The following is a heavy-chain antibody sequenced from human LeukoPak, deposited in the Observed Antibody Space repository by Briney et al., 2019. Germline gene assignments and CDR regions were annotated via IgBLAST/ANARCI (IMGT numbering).Heavy chain of an antibody. V-gene: IGHV4-59*08. J-gene: IGHJ4*02. D-gene: IGHD6-13*01. CDR1: GGPISNYY. CDR2: IYSSGHT. CDR3: ARHFSGAAAPLPFDY. Sequence: SETLSLTCTVSGGPISNYYWSWIRQPPGKGLEWIGYIYSSGHTNYNPSLKNRDTISVDTSKNRFSLNLTSVTAADTAVYYCARHFSGAAAPLPFDYWGQGTLVTVSS.